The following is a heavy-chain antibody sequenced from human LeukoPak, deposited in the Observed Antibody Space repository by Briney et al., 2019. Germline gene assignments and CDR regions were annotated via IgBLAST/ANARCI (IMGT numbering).Heavy chain of an antibody. V-gene: IGHV4-34*01. D-gene: IGHD6-13*01. CDR2: INHSGST. Sequence: SETLSLTCAVYGGSFSGYYWTWVRQPPGKGLEWIGEINHSGSTNYNPSLKSRVTISVDTSKNQFSLKLSSVTAADTAVYYCARGRYSSSWLQPWGQGTLVTVSS. CDR1: GGSFSGYY. J-gene: IGHJ5*02. CDR3: ARGRYSSSWLQP.